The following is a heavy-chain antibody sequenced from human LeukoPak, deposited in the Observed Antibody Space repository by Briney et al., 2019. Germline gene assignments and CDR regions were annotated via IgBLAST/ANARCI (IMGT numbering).Heavy chain of an antibody. J-gene: IGHJ6*02. CDR3: AREAGTVTTPTVHYGMDV. V-gene: IGHV1-46*01. CDR1: GYTFTSYY. D-gene: IGHD4-11*01. Sequence: ASVKVSCKASGYTFTSYYMHWVRQAPGQGLEWMGLINPSGGSTSYAQKFQGRVTMTRDTSTSTVYMELSSLRSEDTAVYYCAREAGTVTTPTVHYGMDVWGQGTTVTVSS. CDR2: INPSGGST.